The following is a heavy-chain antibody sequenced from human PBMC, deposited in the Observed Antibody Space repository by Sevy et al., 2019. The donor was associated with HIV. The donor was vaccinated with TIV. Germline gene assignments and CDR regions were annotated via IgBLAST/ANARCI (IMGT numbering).Heavy chain of an antibody. V-gene: IGHV3-30-3*01. D-gene: IGHD1-26*01. J-gene: IGHJ6*02. Sequence: GGSLRLSCAASGFTVSRYAMHWVRQAPGKGLEWVAVISYDGSNKYYADSVKGRFTISRDNSKNTLYLQMNSLRAEDTAVYYCASQRESLARIGESGYYYYGMDVWGQGTTVTVSS. CDR3: ASQRESLARIGESGYYYYGMDV. CDR2: ISYDGSNK. CDR1: GFTVSRYA.